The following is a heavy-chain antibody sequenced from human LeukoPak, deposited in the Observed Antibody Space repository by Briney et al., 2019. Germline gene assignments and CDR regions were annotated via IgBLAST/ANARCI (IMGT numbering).Heavy chain of an antibody. CDR2: IIPIFGTA. CDR1: GGTFSSYA. V-gene: IGHV1-69*06. J-gene: IGHJ6*03. D-gene: IGHD2-2*01. Sequence: GASVKVSCKASGGTFSSYAISWVRQAPGQGLEWVGRIIPIFGTANYTQKFQGRVTITADKSTSTAYMELSSLRSEDTAVYYCARSFCSSTSCYGASYYYYYMDVWGKGTTVTVSS. CDR3: ARSFCSSTSCYGASYYYYYMDV.